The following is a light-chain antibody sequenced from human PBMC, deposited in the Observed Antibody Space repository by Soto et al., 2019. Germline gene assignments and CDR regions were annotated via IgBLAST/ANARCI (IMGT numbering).Light chain of an antibody. V-gene: IGLV1-44*01. Sequence: QLVLTQPPSASGTPGQRVTISCSGSSSSIGSNSVNWYQQLPRTAPKVLIYTNNQRPSVVPDRFSGSKSGTSASLAISGLQSEDEADYYCAAWDGSLNVYVFGTGTKVTVL. CDR3: AAWDGSLNVYV. CDR2: TNN. J-gene: IGLJ1*01. CDR1: SSSIGSNS.